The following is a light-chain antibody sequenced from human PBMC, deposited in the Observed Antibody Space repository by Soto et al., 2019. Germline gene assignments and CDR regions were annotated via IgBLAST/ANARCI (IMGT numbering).Light chain of an antibody. CDR3: QQYYITPLT. CDR2: WAA. CDR1: QSVLYSTNNKNY. Sequence: DIVMTQSPDSLAVSLGEWATINCKSSQSVLYSTNNKNYLAWYQQKPGQPPKLLIYWAATRESGVPDRFSGSGSGTDFTLTISSLQAEDVAVYYCQQYYITPLTFGGGTKVEIK. V-gene: IGKV4-1*01. J-gene: IGKJ4*01.